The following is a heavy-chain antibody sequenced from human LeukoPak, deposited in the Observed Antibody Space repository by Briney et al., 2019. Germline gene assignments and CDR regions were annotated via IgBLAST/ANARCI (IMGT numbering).Heavy chain of an antibody. D-gene: IGHD6-19*01. CDR1: GYTFTSYG. J-gene: IGHJ6*02. CDR2: ISTYNGNT. CDR3: ARILKVDLQWLGPGVGMDV. V-gene: IGHV1-18*01. Sequence: ASVKVSCKASGYTFTSYGISWVRQAPGQGLEWMGWISTYNGNTNYAQKLQGRVTITTDTSTSTAYMELRSLRSDDTAVYYCARILKVDLQWLGPGVGMDVWGQGTTVTVSS.